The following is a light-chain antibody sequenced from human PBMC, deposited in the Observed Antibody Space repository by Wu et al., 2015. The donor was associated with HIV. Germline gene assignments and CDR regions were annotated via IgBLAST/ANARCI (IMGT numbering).Light chain of an antibody. J-gene: IGKJ3*01. CDR1: QGISNF. CDR2: AAS. CDR3: QKYNNYFT. Sequence: DIQMTQSPSSLSASVGDRVTITCRASQGISNFLAWYQQKPGKPPKVLIYAASTLQSGVPSRFSGSGSGTDFTLTISSLQPEDVATYYCQKYNNYFTFGPGTKVD. V-gene: IGKV1-27*01.